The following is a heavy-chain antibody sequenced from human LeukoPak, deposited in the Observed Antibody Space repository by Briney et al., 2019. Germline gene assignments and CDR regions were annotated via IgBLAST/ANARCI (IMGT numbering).Heavy chain of an antibody. V-gene: IGHV4-39*01. CDR2: IYYNGST. J-gene: IGHJ4*02. CDR3: ARPTSKLGSFDY. Sequence: MPSETLSLTRTVSGGSISSSNYYWGWIRQPPGKGLEWIGTIYYNGSTYYNPSLKSRITISVDTSKNQFSLKMRSVTAADTAVYYCARPTSKLGSFDYWGQGTLVTVSS. CDR1: GGSISSSNYY. D-gene: IGHD2/OR15-2a*01.